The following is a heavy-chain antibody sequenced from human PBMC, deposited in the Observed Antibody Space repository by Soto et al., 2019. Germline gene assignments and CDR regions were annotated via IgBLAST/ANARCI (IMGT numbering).Heavy chain of an antibody. CDR3: ARDHVVPAAMGYYYYYGMDV. J-gene: IGHJ6*02. CDR2: ISSSSSYI. Sequence: PGGSLRLSCAASGFTFSSYDINWVRQAPGKGLEWVSSISSSSSYIYYADSVKGRFTISRDNTKNSLYLQMNSLRAEDTAVYFCARDHVVPAAMGYYYYYGMDVWGQGTTVTVSS. CDR1: GFTFSSYD. V-gene: IGHV3-21*01. D-gene: IGHD2-2*01.